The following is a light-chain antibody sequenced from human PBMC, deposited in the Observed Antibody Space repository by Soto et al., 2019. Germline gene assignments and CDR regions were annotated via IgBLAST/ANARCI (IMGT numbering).Light chain of an antibody. J-gene: IGKJ1*01. CDR3: QQSYSTPWT. V-gene: IGKV1-39*01. CDR1: QSISSY. Sequence: DIQMTQSPSTLSXXVXXXXTXXXRASQSISSYLNWYQQKPGKAPKLLIYAASSLQSGVPSRFSGSGSGTDFTLTISSLQPEDFATYYCQQSYSTPWTFGQGTKVDI. CDR2: AAS.